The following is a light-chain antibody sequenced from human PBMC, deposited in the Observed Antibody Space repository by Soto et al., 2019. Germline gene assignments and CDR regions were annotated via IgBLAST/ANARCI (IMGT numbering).Light chain of an antibody. CDR3: TSWTTSTTMI. J-gene: IGLJ2*01. V-gene: IGLV2-14*03. CDR1: SSGIGAYNF. Sequence: QSVLTQPASVSGSPGQSITISCTGTSSGIGAYNFVSWYQQHPGKAPKLMLYDVNIRPSGVSNRFSGSKSGNTASLTISGLQAVDEADYYCTSWTTSTTMIFGGG. CDR2: DVN.